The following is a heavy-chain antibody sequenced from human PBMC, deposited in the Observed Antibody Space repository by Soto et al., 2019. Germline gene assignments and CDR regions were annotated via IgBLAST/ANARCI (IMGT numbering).Heavy chain of an antibody. V-gene: IGHV4-34*01. CDR3: ARGGTPYCGGGSCYGGVAFDI. Sequence: QVQLQQWGAGLLKPSETLSLTCAVYGGSFSGYYWSWIRQPPGKGLEWIGEINHSGSTNYNPSLKSRVTISVDTSKNQFSLKLSSVTAADTAVYYCARGGTPYCGGGSCYGGVAFDIWGQGTMVTVSS. D-gene: IGHD2-15*01. CDR1: GGSFSGYY. J-gene: IGHJ3*02. CDR2: INHSGST.